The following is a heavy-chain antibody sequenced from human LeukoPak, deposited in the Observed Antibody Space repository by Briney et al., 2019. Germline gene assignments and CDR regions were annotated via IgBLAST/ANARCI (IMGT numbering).Heavy chain of an antibody. D-gene: IGHD4-17*01. CDR3: ARPDLNYGDYRGPFDI. CDR1: GGSISSSSYY. CDR2: IYYSGST. J-gene: IGHJ3*02. V-gene: IGHV4-39*01. Sequence: SETLSLTCTVSGGSISSSSYYWGWIRQPPGKGLEWIGSIYYSGSTYYNPSLKSRVTISVDTSKNQFSLKLSSVTAADTAVYYCARPDLNYGDYRGPFDIWGQGTMVTVSS.